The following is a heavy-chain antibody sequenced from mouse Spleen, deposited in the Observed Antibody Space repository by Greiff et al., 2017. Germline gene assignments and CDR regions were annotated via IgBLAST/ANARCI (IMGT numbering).Heavy chain of an antibody. V-gene: IGHV1-64*01. CDR1: GYTFTSYW. CDR3: ARSSYYYGSSYGAY. Sequence: VQLQQPGAELVKPGASVKLSCKASGYTFTSYWMHWVKQRPGQGLEWIGMIHPNSGSTNYNEKFKSKATLTVDKSSSTAYMQLSSLTSEDSAVYYCARSSYYYGSSYGAYWGQGTLVTVSA. D-gene: IGHD1-1*01. J-gene: IGHJ3*01. CDR2: IHPNSGST.